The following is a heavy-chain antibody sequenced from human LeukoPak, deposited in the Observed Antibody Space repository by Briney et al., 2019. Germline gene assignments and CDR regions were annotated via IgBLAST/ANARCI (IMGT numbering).Heavy chain of an antibody. D-gene: IGHD3-22*01. V-gene: IGHV3-30*18. CDR3: AKVAHYDSSGYLVDY. CDR2: ISYDGSNK. J-gene: IGHJ4*02. Sequence: GRSLRLSCAASGFTFSSYGMHWVRQAPGKGLEWVAVISYDGSNKYCADSVKGRFTISRDNSKNTLYLQMNSLRAEDTAVYYCAKVAHYDSSGYLVDYWGQGTLVTVSS. CDR1: GFTFSSYG.